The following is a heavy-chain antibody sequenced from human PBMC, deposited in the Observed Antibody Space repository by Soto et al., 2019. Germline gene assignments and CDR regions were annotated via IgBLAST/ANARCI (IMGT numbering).Heavy chain of an antibody. CDR3: ARSLHDPNGEYYFDY. Sequence: GGSLRLSCAASGFTVSSNYMSWVRQAPGKGLEWVSVIYSGGSTYYADSVKGRFTISRDNSKNTLYLQMNSLRAEDTAVYYCARSLHDPNGEYYFDYWGQGTLVTVSS. D-gene: IGHD7-27*01. CDR1: GFTVSSNY. J-gene: IGHJ4*02. CDR2: IYSGGST. V-gene: IGHV3-66*01.